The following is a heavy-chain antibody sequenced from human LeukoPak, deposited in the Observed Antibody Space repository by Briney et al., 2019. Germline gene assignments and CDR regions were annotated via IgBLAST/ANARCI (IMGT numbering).Heavy chain of an antibody. CDR1: RFTFSSSD. V-gene: IGHV3-30*02. CDR3: ARQIVVSIDY. Sequence: GSPRPSCAASRFTFSSSDMHCVRQAPGKGLGWVTFIRFDGSNKYYAASVKGRFTISRDNSKNTLYLQMSSLRPEDTAVYYCARQIVVSIDYWGQGTLVTVSS. CDR2: IRFDGSNK. J-gene: IGHJ4*02. D-gene: IGHD3-22*01.